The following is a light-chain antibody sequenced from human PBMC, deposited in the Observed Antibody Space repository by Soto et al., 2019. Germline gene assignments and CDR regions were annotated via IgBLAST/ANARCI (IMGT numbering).Light chain of an antibody. J-gene: IGKJ5*01. CDR1: QIISNY. CDR2: AAS. Sequence: DIQMTQSPSSLSASVGDRVTITCRASQIISNYLNWYQQKPGKATKLLIFAASTLQSGVPSRFSGSGSGTDFTLTISSLQPEDFAIYYCQQSHSAPITFGQGTRLEIK. CDR3: QQSHSAPIT. V-gene: IGKV1-39*01.